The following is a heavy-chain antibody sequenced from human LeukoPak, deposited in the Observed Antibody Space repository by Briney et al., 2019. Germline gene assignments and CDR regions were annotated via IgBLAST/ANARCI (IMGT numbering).Heavy chain of an antibody. CDR1: GGSISSYY. CDR2: IYTSGST. J-gene: IGHJ3*02. V-gene: IGHV4-4*07. Sequence: TSETLSLTCTVSGGSISSYYWSWIRQPAGKGLEWIGRIYTSGSTNYNPSLKSRATISVDTSKNQFSLKLSSVTAADTAVYYCARGRYYYDSSGYHDAFDIWGQGTMVTVSS. CDR3: ARGRYYYDSSGYHDAFDI. D-gene: IGHD3-22*01.